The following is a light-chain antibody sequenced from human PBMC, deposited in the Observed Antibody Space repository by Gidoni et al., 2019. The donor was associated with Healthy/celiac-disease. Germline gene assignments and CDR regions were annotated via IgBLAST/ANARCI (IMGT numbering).Light chain of an antibody. V-gene: IGKV3-11*01. J-gene: IGKJ4*01. CDR3: QQRSNWPLT. CDR2: DAS. CDR1: QSVSSY. Sequence: EIVFTQSPATLSLSPGERATLSCRASQSVSSYLAWYQQKPGKAPRLLIYDASNRATGIPARFSGSGSGTDFTLTISSLEPEDFAVYYCQQRSNWPLTLGGGTKVEIK.